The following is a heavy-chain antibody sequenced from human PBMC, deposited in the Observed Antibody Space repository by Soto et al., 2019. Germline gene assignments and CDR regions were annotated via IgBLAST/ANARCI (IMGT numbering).Heavy chain of an antibody. Sequence: QVQLQESGPGLVKPSQTLSLTCTVSGASLSSSGHYWNWVRQHPGKGLEWIGYIDHSGTTYYNPSLMSRLAMSIDPSKNQLSLEVTSVTAADTALYFCALGMFMDVWGRGTRVTVSA. D-gene: IGHD3-16*01. CDR1: GASLSSSGHY. J-gene: IGHJ6*04. CDR2: IDHSGTT. V-gene: IGHV4-31*03. CDR3: ALGMFMDV.